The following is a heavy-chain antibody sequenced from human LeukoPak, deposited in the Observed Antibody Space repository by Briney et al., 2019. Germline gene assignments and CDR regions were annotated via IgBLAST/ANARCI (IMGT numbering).Heavy chain of an antibody. CDR2: IYHSGST. V-gene: IGHV4-38-2*02. CDR3: ARDFSVDILSWFDP. J-gene: IGHJ5*02. CDR1: GYSISSGYY. D-gene: IGHD3-9*01. Sequence: SETLSLTCTVSGYSISSGYYWGWIRQPPGKGLEWIGSIYHSGSTYYNPSLKSRVTISVDTSKNQFSLKLSSVTAADTAVYYCARDFSVDILSWFDPWGQGTLVTVSS.